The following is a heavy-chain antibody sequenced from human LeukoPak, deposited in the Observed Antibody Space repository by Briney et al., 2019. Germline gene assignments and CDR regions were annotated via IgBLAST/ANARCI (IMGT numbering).Heavy chain of an antibody. Sequence: ASVKVSCKASGYTFTGYYMHWVQQAPGQGLEWMGWINPNSGGTNYAQKFQGRVTMTRDTSISTAYMELSRLRSDDTAVYYCARDEGFVSYMYYFDYWGQGTLFTVSS. CDR1: GYTFTGYY. CDR3: ARDEGFVSYMYYFDY. J-gene: IGHJ4*02. D-gene: IGHD3-16*01. V-gene: IGHV1-2*02. CDR2: INPNSGGT.